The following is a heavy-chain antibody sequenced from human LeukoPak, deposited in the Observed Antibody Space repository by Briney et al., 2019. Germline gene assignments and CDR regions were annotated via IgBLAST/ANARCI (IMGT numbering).Heavy chain of an antibody. CDR1: GFNFSNYD. CDR3: ARERGGHDWDFDL. D-gene: IGHD3-10*01. V-gene: IGHV3-33*01. Sequence: QSGRSLRLSCAVSGFNFSNYDMDWVRQAPGKGLEWVAVVWDDGSNKYYAESVKGRFTISRDDSKKMLYLQMNSLRAEDTAVYYCARERGGHDWDFDLWGRGTLVTVSS. J-gene: IGHJ2*01. CDR2: VWDDGSNK.